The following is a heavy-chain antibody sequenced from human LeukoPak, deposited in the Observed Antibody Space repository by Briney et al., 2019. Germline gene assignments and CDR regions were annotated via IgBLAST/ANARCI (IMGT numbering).Heavy chain of an antibody. Sequence: SVKVSCKASGGTFSSYAISWVRQAPGQGLEWMGIINPSGGSTNYAQKFQGRVTITADESTSTAYMELSSLRSEDTAVYYCARDAYYGGRAYFDYWGQGTLVTVSS. CDR3: ARDAYYGGRAYFDY. D-gene: IGHD3-3*01. CDR2: INPSGGST. CDR1: GGTFSSYA. J-gene: IGHJ4*02. V-gene: IGHV1-69*11.